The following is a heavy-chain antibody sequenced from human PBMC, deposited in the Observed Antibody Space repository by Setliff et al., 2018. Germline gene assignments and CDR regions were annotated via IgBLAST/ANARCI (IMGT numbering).Heavy chain of an antibody. CDR2: IYHSGSS. V-gene: IGHV4-34*01. CDR3: ARGRMRGSCSGPSCTYDPFDI. J-gene: IGHJ3*02. Sequence: ASETLSLTCAVYGGSFNVYFWSWIRQPPGKGLEWIGSIYHSGSSYYNPSLRSRVTISVDTSKNQFSLILRSVTAADTAVYYCARGRMRGSCSGPSCTYDPFDIWGQGTPVT. CDR1: GGSFNVYF. D-gene: IGHD2-2*01.